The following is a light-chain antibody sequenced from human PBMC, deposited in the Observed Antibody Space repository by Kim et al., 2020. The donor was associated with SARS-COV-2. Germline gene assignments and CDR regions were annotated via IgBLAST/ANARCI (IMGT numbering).Light chain of an antibody. CDR1: QSIRSY. CDR2: AAT. CDR3: QQTFSVPYS. Sequence: SAFVGDRVTITCRASQSIRSYLNWYQNQPGKAPKALIFAATNLHRGVPSRFSASGSGTDFTLTIDSLQPEDCGTYYCQQTFSVPYSFGQGTKLEI. J-gene: IGKJ2*03. V-gene: IGKV1-39*01.